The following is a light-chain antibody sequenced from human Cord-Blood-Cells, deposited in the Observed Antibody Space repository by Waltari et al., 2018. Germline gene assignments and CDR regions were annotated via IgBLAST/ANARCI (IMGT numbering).Light chain of an antibody. CDR3: CSYAGSSTLV. J-gene: IGLJ3*02. CDR1: SSDVGSYNL. V-gene: IGLV2-23*01. Sequence: QSALTQPASVSGSPGQSITISCTGTSSDVGSYNLVSWYQQHPGKAPKLMIYEGSKREEWVEKGFSCAKSGNTASRTVSGLQAEDEADYYCCSYAGSSTLVFGGGTKLTVL. CDR2: EGS.